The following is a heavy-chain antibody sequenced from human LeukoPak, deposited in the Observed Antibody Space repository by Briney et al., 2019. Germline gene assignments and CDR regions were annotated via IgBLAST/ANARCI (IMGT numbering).Heavy chain of an antibody. V-gene: IGHV4-34*01. Sequence: SETLSLTCAVYGGSFRGYYWSWIRQPPGKGLEWIGEINHSGSTKYNPSLKSRVTISVDTSKNQFSLKLSSVTAADTAVCYCARRLPRKDRYCSSTSCYRIQNWFDPWGQGTLVTVSS. D-gene: IGHD2-2*01. J-gene: IGHJ5*02. CDR1: GGSFRGYY. CDR3: ARRLPRKDRYCSSTSCYRIQNWFDP. CDR2: INHSGST.